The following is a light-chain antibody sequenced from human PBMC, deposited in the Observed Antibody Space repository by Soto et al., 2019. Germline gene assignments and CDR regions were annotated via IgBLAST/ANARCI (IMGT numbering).Light chain of an antibody. CDR3: MQGTSWPST. V-gene: IGKV2-30*01. CDR1: QSLVKTDGITY. Sequence: DVVMSQSPLSLPVTLGQPASISCRSSQSLVKTDGITYLNWFHQRPGQSPRRLINRVSRRDSGVPDRFSGSGSGTDFTLKISRVESEDVGVYYCMQGTSWPSTFGQGTKVEIK. J-gene: IGKJ1*01. CDR2: RVS.